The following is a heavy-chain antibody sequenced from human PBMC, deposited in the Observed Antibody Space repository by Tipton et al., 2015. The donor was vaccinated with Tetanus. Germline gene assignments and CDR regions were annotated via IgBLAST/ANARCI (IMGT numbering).Heavy chain of an antibody. V-gene: IGHV6-1*01. D-gene: IGHD3-10*01. Sequence: GLVKPSQTLSLTCAISGDSVSSNSAAWNWIRQSPSRGLEWLARTYYRSRWYNDHALSVKSRITISPDTSKNQFSLQLNSVTPDDTAVYYCARDPLGDETIFDYWGQGTLVTVSS. J-gene: IGHJ4*02. CDR3: ARDPLGDETIFDY. CDR1: GDSVSSNSAA. CDR2: TYYRSRWYN.